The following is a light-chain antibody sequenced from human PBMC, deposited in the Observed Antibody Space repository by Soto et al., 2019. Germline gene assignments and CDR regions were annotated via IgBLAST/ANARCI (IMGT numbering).Light chain of an antibody. CDR1: QSVSSN. J-gene: IGKJ1*01. CDR3: QQYGSSSWT. CDR2: GAS. V-gene: IGKV3-15*01. Sequence: MVMTHSPATLSVPTVERATLSCRASQSVSSNLAWYQQKPGQAPRLLIYGASTRATGIPARFSGSGSGTEFTLTISSLQSEDFAVYYCQQYGSSSWTFGQVTNADIK.